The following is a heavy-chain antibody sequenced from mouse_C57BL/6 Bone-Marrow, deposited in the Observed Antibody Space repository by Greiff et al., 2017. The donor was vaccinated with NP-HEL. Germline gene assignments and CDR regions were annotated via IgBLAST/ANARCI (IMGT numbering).Heavy chain of an antibody. Sequence: EVKLVESVAELVRPGASVKLSCTASGFNIKNTYMHWVKQRPEQGLEWIGRIDPANGNTKYVPKFQGKATITADTSSNTAYLQLSSLTSEDTAIYYCARYDYDGGYWYFDVWGTGTTVTVSS. V-gene: IGHV14-3*01. J-gene: IGHJ1*03. CDR3: ARYDYDGGYWYFDV. CDR2: IDPANGNT. D-gene: IGHD2-4*01. CDR1: GFNIKNTY.